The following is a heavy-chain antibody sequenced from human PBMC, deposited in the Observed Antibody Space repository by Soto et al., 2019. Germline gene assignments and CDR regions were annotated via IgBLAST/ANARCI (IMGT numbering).Heavy chain of an antibody. Sequence: QLQLQESGSGLVKPSQTLSLTCAVSGGSISSGGYSWSWIRQPPGKGLEWIGYIYHSGSTYYNPSLKSRVTISVDRSKNQFSLKLSSVTAADTAVYYCARGVTTVTQYWSFDLWGRGTLVTVSS. V-gene: IGHV4-30-2*01. CDR1: GGSISSGGYS. CDR3: ARGVTTVTQYWSFDL. CDR2: IYHSGST. J-gene: IGHJ2*01. D-gene: IGHD4-17*01.